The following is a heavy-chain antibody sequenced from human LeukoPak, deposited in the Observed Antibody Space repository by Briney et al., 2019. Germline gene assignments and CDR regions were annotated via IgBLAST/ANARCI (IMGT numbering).Heavy chain of an antibody. J-gene: IGHJ3*02. V-gene: IGHV4-59*01. CDR2: IYYSGTT. CDR1: GGSINNYY. CDR3: ARADTWMSPVGAFDI. Sequence: SETLSLTCSVSGGSINNYYWSWIRQPPGKGLEWIGYIYYSGTTNYNPSLKSRVTISVDTSKNQFSLKLSSVTAADTAVYYCARADTWMSPVGAFDIWGQGTMVTVSS. D-gene: IGHD5-12*01.